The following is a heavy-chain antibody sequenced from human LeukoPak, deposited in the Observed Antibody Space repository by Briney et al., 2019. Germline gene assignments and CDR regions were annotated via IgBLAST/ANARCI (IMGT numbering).Heavy chain of an antibody. CDR1: GGSFSGYY. J-gene: IGHJ4*02. Sequence: SETLSLTCAVYGGSFSGYYWGWIRQPPGKGLEWIGNIYHSGSTYYNPSLKSRVTISVDTSKNQFSLKLSSVTAADTAVYYCVRVIGGSYYHFDYWGQGTLVTISS. CDR3: VRVIGGSYYHFDY. CDR2: IYHSGST. V-gene: IGHV4-34*01. D-gene: IGHD1-26*01.